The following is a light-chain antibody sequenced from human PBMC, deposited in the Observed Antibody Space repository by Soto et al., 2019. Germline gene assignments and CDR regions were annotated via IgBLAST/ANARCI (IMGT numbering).Light chain of an antibody. CDR3: SSYTRSPSYV. Sequence: QSALTQPASVSGSPGQSITISCTGTSSDVGAYNYVCWYQQYPGKAPKLMIYDVSTRSSGVSNRFSGSKSGNTASLTISGRQAEDEADYYCSSYTRSPSYVFGPGTKLTVL. CDR1: SSDVGAYNY. V-gene: IGLV2-14*03. J-gene: IGLJ1*01. CDR2: DVS.